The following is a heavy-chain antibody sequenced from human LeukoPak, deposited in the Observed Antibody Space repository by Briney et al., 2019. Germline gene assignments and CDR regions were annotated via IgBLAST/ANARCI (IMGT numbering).Heavy chain of an antibody. CDR3: ARAPNYYDSSGYLFDY. V-gene: IGHV1-18*01. J-gene: IGHJ4*02. CDR1: GYTFTSYG. D-gene: IGHD3-22*01. Sequence: EASVKVSCKASGYTFTSYGISWVRQAPGQGLEWMGWISAYNGNTNYAQKLQGRVTMTTDTSTSTAYMALRSLRSDDTAVYYCARAPNYYDSSGYLFDYWGQGTLVTVSS. CDR2: ISAYNGNT.